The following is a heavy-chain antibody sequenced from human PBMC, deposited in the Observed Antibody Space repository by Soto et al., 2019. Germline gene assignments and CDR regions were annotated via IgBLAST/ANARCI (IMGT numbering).Heavy chain of an antibody. CDR3: TADIEVIPTAIDY. V-gene: IGHV3-15*01. J-gene: IGHJ4*02. D-gene: IGHD2-2*01. CDR1: GFTFSNTW. Sequence: GGPLRLSCAASGFTFSNTWMNWVRQAPGTGPEWVGRIKSKTDGGATDYAAPVKGRFTISRDDSKNTLYLQMNSLKSEDTAVYYCTADIEVIPTAIDYWGQGTLVTVPS. CDR2: IKSKTDGGAT.